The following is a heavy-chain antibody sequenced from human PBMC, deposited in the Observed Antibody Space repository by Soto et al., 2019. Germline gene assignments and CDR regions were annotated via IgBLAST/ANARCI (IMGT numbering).Heavy chain of an antibody. D-gene: IGHD2-15*01. V-gene: IGHV4-39*01. CDR1: GDSSVSSSSYY. CDR2: IYYTGNT. J-gene: IGHJ6*02. CDR3: ASEVSSTDGMDV. Sequence: SSETLSLTCTVSGDSSVSSSSYYWGWIRQPPGKGLEWIGSIYYTGNTFYSPSFRSRLTISVDTSKSQFSLKLRSVTAADTATYYCASEVSSTDGMDVWGQGTTVTVS.